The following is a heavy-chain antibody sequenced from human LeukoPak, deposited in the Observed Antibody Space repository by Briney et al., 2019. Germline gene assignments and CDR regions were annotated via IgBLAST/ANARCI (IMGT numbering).Heavy chain of an antibody. Sequence: PGGSLRLSCAASGFTFSSYDMHWVRQATGKGLEWVSAIGTAGDTYYPGSVKGRFTISRENAKNSLYLQMNSLRAGDTAVYYCARTYYDFWSGPYYFDYWGQGTLVTVSS. V-gene: IGHV3-13*01. CDR1: GFTFSSYD. CDR3: ARTYYDFWSGPYYFDY. CDR2: IGTAGDT. D-gene: IGHD3-3*01. J-gene: IGHJ4*02.